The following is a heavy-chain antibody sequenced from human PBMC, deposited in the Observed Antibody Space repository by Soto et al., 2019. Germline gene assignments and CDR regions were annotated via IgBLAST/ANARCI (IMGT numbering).Heavy chain of an antibody. CDR1: GFTFSSYS. CDR3: ARDLDYDILTGYYSYYYYGMDV. V-gene: IGHV3-21*01. D-gene: IGHD3-9*01. J-gene: IGHJ6*02. CDR2: ISSSSSYI. Sequence: GGSLRLSCAASGFTFSSYSMNWVRQAPGKGLEWVSSISSSSSYIYYADSVKGRFTISRDNAKNSLYLQMNSLRAEDTAVYYCARDLDYDILTGYYSYYYYGMDVWGQGTTVTVSS.